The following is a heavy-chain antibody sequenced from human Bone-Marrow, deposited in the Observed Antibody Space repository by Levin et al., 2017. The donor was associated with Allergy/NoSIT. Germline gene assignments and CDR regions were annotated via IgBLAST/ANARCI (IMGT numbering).Heavy chain of an antibody. J-gene: IGHJ6*02. V-gene: IGHV1-69*13. Sequence: GASVKVSCKASGGTFSSYAISWVRQAPGQGLEWMGGIIPIFGTANYAQKFQGRVTITADESTSTAYMELSSLRSEDTAVYYCARISGYYDSSGYYGGLGIDYYYGMDVWGQGTTVTVSS. CDR1: GGTFSSYA. D-gene: IGHD3-22*01. CDR3: ARISGYYDSSGYYGGLGIDYYYGMDV. CDR2: IIPIFGTA.